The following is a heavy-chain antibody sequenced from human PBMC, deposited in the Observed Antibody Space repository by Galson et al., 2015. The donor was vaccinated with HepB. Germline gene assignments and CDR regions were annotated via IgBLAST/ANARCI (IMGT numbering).Heavy chain of an antibody. CDR3: AKGAFGVVTTIDYYFYYMDV. Sequence: SLRLSCAAPGFTFSTYVMSWVRQPPGQGLEWVSTVSESGGSANYADSVKGRFIISRDNSKNTLYLQMNSPRVEDTAVYYCAKGAFGVVTTIDYYFYYMDVWGKGTTVTVSS. V-gene: IGHV3-23*01. CDR1: GFTFSTYV. D-gene: IGHD3-3*01. J-gene: IGHJ6*03. CDR2: VSESGGSA.